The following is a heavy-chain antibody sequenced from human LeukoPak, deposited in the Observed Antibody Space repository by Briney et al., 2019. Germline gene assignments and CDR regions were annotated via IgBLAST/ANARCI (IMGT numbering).Heavy chain of an antibody. Sequence: GGSLRLSCAASGFSFSNYGMHWVRQAPGKGLKWVAVISNDGSNKYYGNSVKGRFTISRDNSKNTLYLQMNSLRGGDTAVYYCARDKQWLVYGMDVWGQGTTVTVYS. CDR2: ISNDGSNK. J-gene: IGHJ6*02. CDR3: ARDKQWLVYGMDV. D-gene: IGHD6-19*01. CDR1: GFSFSNYG. V-gene: IGHV3-30*03.